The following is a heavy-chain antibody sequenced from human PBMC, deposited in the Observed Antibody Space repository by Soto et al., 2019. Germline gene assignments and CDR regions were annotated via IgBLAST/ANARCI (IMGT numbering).Heavy chain of an antibody. CDR3: ARDIESVGPRANDGFDV. CDR1: GFTFSDTL. V-gene: IGHV1-3*01. J-gene: IGHJ3*01. D-gene: IGHD3-3*01. CDR2: INPANGNT. Sequence: QVQLVQSGAELKKPGASVNISCQASGFTFSDTLINWVRQGPGQRLEWMGWINPANGNTRYSEPFQGRVTISSLSSASTAYVALSDLTSEDTAVSYCARDIESVGPRANDGFDVWGQGTMITVSS.